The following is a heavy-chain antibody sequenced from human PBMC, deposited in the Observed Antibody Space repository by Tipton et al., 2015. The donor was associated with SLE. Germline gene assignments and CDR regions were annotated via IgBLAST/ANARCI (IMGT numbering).Heavy chain of an antibody. CDR2: IHYSGST. D-gene: IGHD1-1*01. J-gene: IGHJ3*02. Sequence: TLSLTCIVSGDSISSTSYYWSWIRQSPGKGLEWIGYIHYSGSTDYNPSLKSRVTMSVDTSQNQLSLRLSSVTAADTAVYYCARVHWKGDAFDIWGQGTMVTVSS. CDR1: GDSISSTSYY. CDR3: ARVHWKGDAFDI. V-gene: IGHV4-61*01.